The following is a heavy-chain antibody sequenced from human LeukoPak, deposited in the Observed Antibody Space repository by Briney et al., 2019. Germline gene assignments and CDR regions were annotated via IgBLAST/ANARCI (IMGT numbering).Heavy chain of an antibody. CDR2: INHRGST. Sequence: PSETLSLTCAVYGGSLSTYYWSWIRQPPGKGLEWIGEINHRGSTNYNPSLKSRVTMSVDTSKNQFSLKLSSVTAADTAVYYCARSRYYYDSSGYYRYRDYFDYWGQGTLVTVSS. D-gene: IGHD3-22*01. J-gene: IGHJ4*02. V-gene: IGHV4-34*01. CDR1: GGSLSTYY. CDR3: ARSRYYYDSSGYYRYRDYFDY.